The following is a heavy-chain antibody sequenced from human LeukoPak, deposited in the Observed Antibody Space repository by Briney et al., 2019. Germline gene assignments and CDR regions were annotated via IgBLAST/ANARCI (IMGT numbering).Heavy chain of an antibody. CDR3: ARDPIRFLEWTSPGPYFDY. CDR2: ISSSSSYI. D-gene: IGHD3-3*01. J-gene: IGHJ4*02. Sequence: GGSLRLSCAASGFTFSSYSMNWVRQAPGKGLEWVSSISSSSSYIYYADSVKGRFTISRDNAKNSLYLQMNSLRAEDTAVYYCARDPIRFLEWTSPGPYFDYWGQGTLVTVPS. V-gene: IGHV3-21*01. CDR1: GFTFSSYS.